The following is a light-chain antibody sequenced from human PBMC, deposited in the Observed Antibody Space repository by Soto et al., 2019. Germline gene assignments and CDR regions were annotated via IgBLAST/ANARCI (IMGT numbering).Light chain of an antibody. CDR1: QGISNY. V-gene: IGKV1-27*01. J-gene: IGKJ1*01. CDR3: QKYNSAPWT. Sequence: DIQMTQSPSSLSASVGDRVTITCRASQGISNYLAWYQQQPGKVPKLLIYVASTLQSVVPSRFSGSGSGTDFTLTISSLQPEYVVTYYCQKYNSAPWTFGQGTKVEIK. CDR2: VAS.